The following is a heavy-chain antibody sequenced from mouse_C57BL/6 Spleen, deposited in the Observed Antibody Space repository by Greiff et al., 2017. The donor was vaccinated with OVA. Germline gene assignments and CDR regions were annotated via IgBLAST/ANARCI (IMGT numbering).Heavy chain of an antibody. CDR3: VREGDYPDYYAMDY. Sequence: EVQGVESGGGLVQPKGSLKLSCAASGFTFNTYAMHWVRQAPGKGLEWVARIRSKSSNYATYYADSVKDRFTISRDDSQSMLYLQMNNLKTEDTAMYYCVREGDYPDYYAMDYWGQGTSVTVSS. CDR2: IRSKSSNYAT. J-gene: IGHJ4*01. CDR1: GFTFNTYA. D-gene: IGHD2-4*01. V-gene: IGHV10-3*01.